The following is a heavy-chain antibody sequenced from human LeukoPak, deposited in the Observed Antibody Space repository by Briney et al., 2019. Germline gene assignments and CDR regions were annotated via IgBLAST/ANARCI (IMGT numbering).Heavy chain of an antibody. Sequence: SETLSLTCTVSGGSISSYYWSWIRQPAGKGLEWIGRIHTSGSTNYNPSLKSRVTMSVDTSKNQFSLKLSPVTAADTAVYYCARDQYIYSDSSGYYDYWGQGTLVTVSS. CDR1: GGSISSYY. CDR3: ARDQYIYSDSSGYYDY. D-gene: IGHD3-22*01. J-gene: IGHJ4*02. V-gene: IGHV4-4*07. CDR2: IHTSGST.